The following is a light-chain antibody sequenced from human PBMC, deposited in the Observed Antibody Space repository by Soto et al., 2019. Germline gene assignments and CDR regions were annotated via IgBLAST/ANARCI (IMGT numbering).Light chain of an antibody. CDR2: DAS. J-gene: IGKJ5*01. CDR3: RQYGSSPIT. V-gene: IGKV3-20*01. Sequence: EIVLTQSPSTLSLSPGERATLSCRASQTISSGFLAWYQQKVGQAPRLLIYDASNRATGIPDRFSGSGSGTDFTLTISRLEPEDFAVYYCRQYGSSPITFGQGTRLEI. CDR1: QTISSGF.